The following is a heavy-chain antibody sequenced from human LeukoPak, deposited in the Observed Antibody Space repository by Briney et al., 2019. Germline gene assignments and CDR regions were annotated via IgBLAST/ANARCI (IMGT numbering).Heavy chain of an antibody. CDR1: GYSFTSYW. J-gene: IGHJ5*02. CDR2: IYPGESDP. D-gene: IGHD6-6*01. CDR3: ARLLFEDSSSSGANWFDP. V-gene: IGHV5-51*01. Sequence: GESLKISCKGSGYSFTSYWIAWVGQMPGKGLGWMGIIYPGESDPSYSPSFQGQVSFSADKSISPAYLQCSSLKDSYTAMYYCARLLFEDSSSSGANWFDPWGQGTLVTVSS.